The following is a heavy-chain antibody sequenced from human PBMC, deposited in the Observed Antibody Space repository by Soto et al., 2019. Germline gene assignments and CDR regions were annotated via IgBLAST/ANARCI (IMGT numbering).Heavy chain of an antibody. CDR2: IYYSGST. CDR3: ARGGAVAGTYSDAFDI. D-gene: IGHD6-19*01. Sequence: QVQLQESGPGLVKPSQTLSLTCTVSGGSISSGGYYWSWIRQHPGKGLEWIGYIYYSGSTYYNPSLKSRVTISVDTSKNQFSLKLSSVTAADTAVYYCARGGAVAGTYSDAFDIWGQGTMVTVSS. CDR1: GGSISSGGYY. V-gene: IGHV4-31*03. J-gene: IGHJ3*02.